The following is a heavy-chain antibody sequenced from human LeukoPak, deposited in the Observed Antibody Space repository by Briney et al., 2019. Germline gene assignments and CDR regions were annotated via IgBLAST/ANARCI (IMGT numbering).Heavy chain of an antibody. J-gene: IGHJ4*02. CDR3: ARDPSGGTSYDY. V-gene: IGHV1-46*01. CDR2: INPSGGST. Sequence: GASVKVSCKASGYTFTSYYMHWVRQAPGQGLEWMGIINPSGGSTSYAQKFQGRVTMTRDTSTSTVYTELSSLRSEDTAVCYCARDPSGGTSYDYWGQGTLVTVSS. D-gene: IGHD2-15*01. CDR1: GYTFTSYY.